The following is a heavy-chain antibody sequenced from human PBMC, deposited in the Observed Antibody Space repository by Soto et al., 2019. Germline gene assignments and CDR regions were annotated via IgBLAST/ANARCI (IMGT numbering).Heavy chain of an antibody. CDR3: EVWSGVAAIG. CDR1: GFTFSSYA. V-gene: IGHV3-23*01. Sequence: EVQLLESGGGLVQPGGSLRLSCAASGFTFSSYAMSWVRQAPGKGLEWVSAISGSGGSTYYADSVKGRFTISRDNYKNSLYLQMNSLRAEDTAVYSCEVWSGVAAIGWGQGTLVTVAS. CDR2: ISGSGGST. D-gene: IGHD2-15*01. J-gene: IGHJ4*02.